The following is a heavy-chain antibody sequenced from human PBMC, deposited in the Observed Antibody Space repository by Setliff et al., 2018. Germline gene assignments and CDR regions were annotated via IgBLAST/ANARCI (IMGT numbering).Heavy chain of an antibody. Sequence: SETLSLTCTVSGGSISSSNWWTWVRQPPGKGLEWIGEINHRGSTNYNPSLKSRVTISVDTSKDQFSLKVISMTAADTAVYYCARGRNIAARLLDAWGQGTLVTVSS. V-gene: IGHV4-4*02. J-gene: IGHJ4*02. CDR1: GGSISSSNW. D-gene: IGHD6-6*01. CDR3: ARGRNIAARLLDA. CDR2: INHRGST.